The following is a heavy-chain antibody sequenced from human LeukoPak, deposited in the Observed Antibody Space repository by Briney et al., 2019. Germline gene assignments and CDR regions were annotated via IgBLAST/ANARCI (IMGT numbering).Heavy chain of an antibody. CDR1: GFTFSSYA. CDR2: ISSNGGST. V-gene: IGHV3-64*01. Sequence: PGGSLRLSCAASGFTFSSYAMHWVRQAPGKGLEYVSAISSNGGSTYYANSVKGRFTISRDNSKNTVYLQMNSLRAEDTAVYYCVRDTGGTSLSNWFDPWGQGTPLTVSS. J-gene: IGHJ5*02. CDR3: VRDTGGTSLSNWFDP. D-gene: IGHD2-8*02.